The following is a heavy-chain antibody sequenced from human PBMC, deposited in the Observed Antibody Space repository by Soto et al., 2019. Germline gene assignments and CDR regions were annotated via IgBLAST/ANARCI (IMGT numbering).Heavy chain of an antibody. CDR2: IGGTDGGRDGVP. V-gene: IGHV3-23*01. Sequence: VKLLESGGDLVQPGGSLRLSGVASGFILNNYAMSYVRQAPGKGLERGPTIGGTDGGRDGVPWYEDSVEGRFTISRDSAANTLFLRVDTFRAGYAALYYCVKRVRNWGAFDFGGQGTTVVVSS. CDR1: GFILNNYA. J-gene: IGHJ3*01. CDR3: VKRVRNWGAFDF. D-gene: IGHD7-27*01.